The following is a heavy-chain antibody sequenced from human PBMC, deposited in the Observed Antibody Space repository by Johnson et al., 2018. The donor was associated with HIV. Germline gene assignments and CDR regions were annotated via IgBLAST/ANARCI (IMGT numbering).Heavy chain of an antibody. D-gene: IGHD2-15*01. CDR1: GFTFSSYA. Sequence: QVQLVESGGGVVQPGRSLRLSCAASGFTFSSYAMHWVRQAPGKGLEWVAVISYDGSNKYYADSVRGRFTISRDNSRNTLYLQMNSLRAEDTALYYCAKFIGYCSGGGCYTPGDIWGQGTMVTVSS. V-gene: IGHV3-30*14. CDR3: AKFIGYCSGGGCYTPGDI. CDR2: ISYDGSNK. J-gene: IGHJ3*02.